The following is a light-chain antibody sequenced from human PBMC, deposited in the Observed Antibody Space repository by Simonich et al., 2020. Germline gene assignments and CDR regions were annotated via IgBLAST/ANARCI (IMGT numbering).Light chain of an antibody. Sequence: DIVMTQSPDSLAVSLGERATINCKPSKSVLYSSNNKNYLAWYQQKPGQPPKLLIYWASTRDSGVPDRFSGSGSGTDFTLTISSLQAEDVAVYYCQQYYSTPLTFGGGTKVEIK. J-gene: IGKJ4*01. CDR1: KSVLYSSNNKNY. V-gene: IGKV4-1*01. CDR2: WAS. CDR3: QQYYSTPLT.